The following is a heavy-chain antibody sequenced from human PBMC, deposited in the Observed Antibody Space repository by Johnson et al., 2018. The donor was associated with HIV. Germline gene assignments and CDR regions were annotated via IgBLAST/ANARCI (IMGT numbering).Heavy chain of an antibody. CDR1: GFTFSSYW. CDR2: IKQDGSEK. Sequence: VQLVESGGGLVQPGGSLRLSCAASGFTFSSYWMGWVRQAPGKGLEWVANIKQDGSEKYYVESVKGRFTISRDNAKNSLYLQMNSLRAEDTAVYYCARGLGRDGYRNDAFDIWGQGTMVTVSS. V-gene: IGHV3-7*01. D-gene: IGHD5-24*01. J-gene: IGHJ3*02. CDR3: ARGLGRDGYRNDAFDI.